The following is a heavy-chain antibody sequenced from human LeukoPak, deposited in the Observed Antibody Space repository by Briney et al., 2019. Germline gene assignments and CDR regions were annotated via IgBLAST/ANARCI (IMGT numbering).Heavy chain of an antibody. CDR2: IIPILGIA. CDR1: GGTFSSYA. V-gene: IGHV1-69*04. CDR3: ARNSGWAPIDY. Sequence: SVKVSCKASGGTFSSYAISWVRQAPGQGLEWMGRIIPILGIANYAQRFQGRVTITADKSTSTAYMELSSLRSEDTAVYYCARNSGWAPIDYWGQGTLVTVSS. D-gene: IGHD6-19*01. J-gene: IGHJ4*02.